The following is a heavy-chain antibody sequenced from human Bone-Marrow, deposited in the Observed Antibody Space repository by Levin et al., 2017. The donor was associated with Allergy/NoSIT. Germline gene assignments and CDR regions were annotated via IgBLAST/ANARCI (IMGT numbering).Heavy chain of an antibody. D-gene: IGHD5-12*01. CDR1: GFTFRNYG. CDR3: ARSGGYGDHLDYMGV. Sequence: RPGGSLRLSCVASGFTFRNYGMHWVRQAPGKGLESVAVISYDGDTKFYADSVEGRFTISRDNSKNTLYLQMNRLRADDTAVYYCARSGGYGDHLDYMGVWGKGTTVTVSS. CDR2: ISYDGDTK. J-gene: IGHJ6*03. V-gene: IGHV3-30*03.